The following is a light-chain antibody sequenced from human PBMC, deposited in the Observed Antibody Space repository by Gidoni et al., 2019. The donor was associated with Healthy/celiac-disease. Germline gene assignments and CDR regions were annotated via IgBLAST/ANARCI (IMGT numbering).Light chain of an antibody. Sequence: EIVLTQSPATLSLSPGERATLSCRASQSVSSYLAWYQQKPGQAPRLLIYDASNRATGIPARFSGSGSGTDFTLTISSLEPEEFAVYYCQQRSNWPQFTVGPGTKVEIK. CDR3: QQRSNWPQFT. J-gene: IGKJ3*01. CDR1: QSVSSY. CDR2: DAS. V-gene: IGKV3-11*01.